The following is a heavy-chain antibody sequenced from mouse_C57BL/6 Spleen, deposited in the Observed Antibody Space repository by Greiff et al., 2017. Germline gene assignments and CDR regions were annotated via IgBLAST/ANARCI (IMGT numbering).Heavy chain of an antibody. Sequence: QVQLQQSGAELARPGASVKLSCKASGYTFTSYGISWVKQRTGQGLAWLGEIYPRSGNTYYNETFKGKATLTADKSSSTAYMELRSLTSEDSAVDFWARGPAQAVVYAMDYGGQGTSVTVSS. D-gene: IGHD3-2*02. V-gene: IGHV1-81*01. CDR1: GYTFTSYG. CDR3: ARGPAQAVVYAMDY. CDR2: IYPRSGNT. J-gene: IGHJ4*01.